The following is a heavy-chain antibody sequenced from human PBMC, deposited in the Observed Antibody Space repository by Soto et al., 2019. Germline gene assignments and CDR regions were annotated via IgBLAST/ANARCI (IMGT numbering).Heavy chain of an antibody. CDR1: GFIFNNNA. CDR2: ILYDGSNK. V-gene: IGHV3-30*18. CDR3: AKAGSRVWSNFDD. D-gene: IGHD6-19*01. J-gene: IGHJ4*02. Sequence: QVKLVESGGGVVQPGRSLRLSCAASGFIFNNNAMHWVRQAPGKGLEWVAVILYDGSNKYYADSGKGRFTISRDNSKNTLYLEMNSLRAEDTAVYYCAKAGSRVWSNFDDLGQRTLVTVSS.